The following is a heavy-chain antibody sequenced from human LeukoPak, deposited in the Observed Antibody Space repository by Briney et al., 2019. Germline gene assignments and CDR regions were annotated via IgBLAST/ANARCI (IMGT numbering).Heavy chain of an antibody. CDR1: GFTFSSYA. CDR3: ARGGGGYDAPFDY. D-gene: IGHD5-12*01. CDR2: ISSNGGST. Sequence: GGSLRLSCAASGFTFSSYAMHWVRQAPGKGLEYVSAISSNGGSTYYAGSVKGRFTISRDNSKNTLYLQMGSLRAEDMAVYYCARGGGGYDAPFDYWGQGTLVTVSS. V-gene: IGHV3-64*02. J-gene: IGHJ4*02.